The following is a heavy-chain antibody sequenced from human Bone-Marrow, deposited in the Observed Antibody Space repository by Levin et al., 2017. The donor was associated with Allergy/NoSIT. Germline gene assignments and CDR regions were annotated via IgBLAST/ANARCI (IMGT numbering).Heavy chain of an antibody. D-gene: IGHD2-2*01. V-gene: IGHV3-66*01. CDR3: AKRSTSCYFGSYSMDV. J-gene: IGHJ6*02. CDR2: IYSGGST. CDR1: GFTVSNNY. Sequence: GGSLRLSCAASGFTVSNNYMSWVRQAPGKGLEWVSLIYSGGSTYYADSVKGRFTISRDNSKNTLYLQMNSLRAEDTAVYYCAKRSTSCYFGSYSMDVWGQGTTVTVSS.